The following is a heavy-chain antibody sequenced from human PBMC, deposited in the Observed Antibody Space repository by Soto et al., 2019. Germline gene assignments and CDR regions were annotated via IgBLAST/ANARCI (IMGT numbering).Heavy chain of an antibody. D-gene: IGHD2-21*02. CDR3: ATEVVTVTTLGWFDS. CDR1: GDTFNNNA. Sequence: QVQLVQSGTEVKKPGSSVKVSCRASGDTFNNNAITWMRQTPGRGLEWLGEIVPIFGTTNYPQEFQGRVTITADTSTSTAYMALSRLISEDTAIYYCATEVVTVTTLGWFDSWGQGTLVTVSS. J-gene: IGHJ5*01. CDR2: IVPIFGTT. V-gene: IGHV1-69*06.